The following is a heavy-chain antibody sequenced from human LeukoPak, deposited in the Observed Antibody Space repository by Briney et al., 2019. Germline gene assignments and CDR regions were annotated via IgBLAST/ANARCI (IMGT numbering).Heavy chain of an antibody. CDR2: IYYSGST. J-gene: IGHJ4*02. Sequence: ETLSLTCTVSGGSISSYYWSWIRQPPGKGLEWIGYIYYSGSTNYNPSLKSRVTISVDTSKNQFSLKLSSVTAADTAVYYCARHSYGDYFGFDYWGQGTLVTVSS. V-gene: IGHV4-59*08. CDR1: GGSISSYY. D-gene: IGHD4-17*01. CDR3: ARHSYGDYFGFDY.